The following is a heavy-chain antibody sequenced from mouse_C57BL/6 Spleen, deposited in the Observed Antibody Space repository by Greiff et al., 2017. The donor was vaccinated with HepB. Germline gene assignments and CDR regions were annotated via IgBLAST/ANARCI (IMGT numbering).Heavy chain of an antibody. Sequence: EVHLVESGGGLVQPGGSMKLSCVASGFTFSNYWMNWVRQSPEKGLEWVAQIRLKSDNYETHYAESVKGRFTISRDDSKSRVYLQMNNLRAEDTGIYYCTGGGLLRWDYYFDYWGQGTTLTVSS. CDR2: IRLKSDNYET. V-gene: IGHV6-3*01. J-gene: IGHJ2*01. CDR3: TGGGLLRWDYYFDY. D-gene: IGHD1-1*01. CDR1: GFTFSNYW.